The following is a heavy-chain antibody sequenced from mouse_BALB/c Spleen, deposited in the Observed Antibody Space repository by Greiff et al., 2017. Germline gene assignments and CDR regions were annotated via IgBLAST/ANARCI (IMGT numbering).Heavy chain of an antibody. CDR1: GFTFNTYA. CDR2: IRSKSNNYAT. D-gene: IGHD2-4*01. CDR3: NYDYAMDY. Sequence: EVQLQESGGGLVQPKGSLKLSCAASGFTFNTYAMNWVRQAPGKGLEWVARIRSKSNNYATYYADSVKDRFTISRDDSQSMLYLQMNNLKTEDTAMYYCNYDYAMDYWGQGTSVTVSS. J-gene: IGHJ4*01. V-gene: IGHV10-1*02.